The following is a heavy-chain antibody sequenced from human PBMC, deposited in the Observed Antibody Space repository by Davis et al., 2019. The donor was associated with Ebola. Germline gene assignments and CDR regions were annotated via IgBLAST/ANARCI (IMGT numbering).Heavy chain of an antibody. Sequence: ASVKVSCKASGYTFTSYGISWVRQAPGQGLEWMGWISAYNGNTNYAQKLQGRVTMTTDTSTSTAYMELRSLRSDDTAVYYCAGTKGPAAENWFDPWGQGTLVTVSS. J-gene: IGHJ5*02. CDR3: AGTKGPAAENWFDP. D-gene: IGHD2-2*01. CDR2: ISAYNGNT. CDR1: GYTFTSYG. V-gene: IGHV1-18*01.